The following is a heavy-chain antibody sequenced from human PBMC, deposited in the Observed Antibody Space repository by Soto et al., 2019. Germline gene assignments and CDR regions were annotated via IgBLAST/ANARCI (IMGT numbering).Heavy chain of an antibody. CDR1: GFPFSSTD. Sequence: GGSLRLSCAASGFPFSSTDMSWVRQAPGKGLEWVSTILDTGTTVFYADSVKGRFTVSRDNSNNTLYVQMNNLRADDTAVYYCVKNSGWFNTWGQGALVTVSS. D-gene: IGHD3-10*01. CDR3: VKNSGWFNT. CDR2: ILDTGTTV. J-gene: IGHJ5*02. V-gene: IGHV3-23*01.